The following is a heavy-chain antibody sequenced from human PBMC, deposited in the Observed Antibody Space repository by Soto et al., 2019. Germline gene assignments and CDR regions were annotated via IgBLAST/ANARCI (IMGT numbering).Heavy chain of an antibody. CDR1: GFPFSSTD. Sequence: GGSLRLSCAASGFPFSSTDMSWVRQAPGKGLEWVSTILDTGTTVFYADSVKGRFTVSRDNSNNTLYVQMNNLRADDTAVYYCVKNSGWFNTWGQGALVTVSS. D-gene: IGHD3-10*01. CDR3: VKNSGWFNT. CDR2: ILDTGTTV. J-gene: IGHJ5*02. V-gene: IGHV3-23*01.